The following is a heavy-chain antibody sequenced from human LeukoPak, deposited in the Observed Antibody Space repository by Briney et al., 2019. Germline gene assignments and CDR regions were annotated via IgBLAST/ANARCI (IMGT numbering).Heavy chain of an antibody. V-gene: IGHV3-7*01. Sequence: GGSLRLSCAASGFTFSSYWMSWVRQAPGKGLEWVANIKQDGSEKYYVDSVKGRFTISRDNAKNSLYLQMNSLRAEDTAVYYCARGGGYCSSTSYYPRLFDYWGQGTLVTVSS. D-gene: IGHD2-2*01. CDR3: ARGGGYCSSTSYYPRLFDY. J-gene: IGHJ4*02. CDR2: IKQDGSEK. CDR1: GFTFSSYW.